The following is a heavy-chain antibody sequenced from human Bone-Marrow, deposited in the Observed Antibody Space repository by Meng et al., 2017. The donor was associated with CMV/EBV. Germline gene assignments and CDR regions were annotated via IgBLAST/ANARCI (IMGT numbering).Heavy chain of an antibody. CDR1: GFIFSSYA. CDR2: ISYDGSNK. CDR3: AKDWSSPQFLEWLVPFYGMGV. Sequence: GESLKISCVASGFIFSSYAMHWVRQAPGKGLEWVAVISYDGSNKYYADSVKVRFTISRDTSKNTLYLQMNSLRAEDTAVYYCAKDWSSPQFLEWLVPFYGMGVWGPGPTVTGSS. D-gene: IGHD3-3*01. V-gene: IGHV3-30*04. J-gene: IGHJ6*01.